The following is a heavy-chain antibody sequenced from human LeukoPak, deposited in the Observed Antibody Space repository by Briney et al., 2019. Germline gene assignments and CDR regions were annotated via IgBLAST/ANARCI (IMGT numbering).Heavy chain of an antibody. Sequence: GGSLRLSCAASGFTFSSYSMNWVRQAPGKGLEWVSSISSSSSYIYYADSVKGRFTISRDNAKNSLYLQMNSLRAEDTAVYYWARVQTFWSGYYTGTSFDYWGQGTLVTVSS. J-gene: IGHJ4*02. CDR3: ARVQTFWSGYYTGTSFDY. CDR1: GFTFSSYS. V-gene: IGHV3-21*01. CDR2: ISSSSSYI. D-gene: IGHD3-3*01.